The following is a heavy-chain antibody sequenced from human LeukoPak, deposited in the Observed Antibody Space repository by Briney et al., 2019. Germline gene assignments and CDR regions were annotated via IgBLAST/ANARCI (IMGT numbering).Heavy chain of an antibody. J-gene: IGHJ3*02. D-gene: IGHD2-15*01. Sequence: GASVKVSCKASGYTLTGYYMHWVRQAPGQGLEWMGWINPNSGGTNYAQKFQDRVTMTRDTSISTAYMELSRLRSDDTAVYYCAREGYCSGGRCHDAFDIWGQGTMVTVSS. V-gene: IGHV1-2*02. CDR1: GYTLTGYY. CDR2: INPNSGGT. CDR3: AREGYCSGGRCHDAFDI.